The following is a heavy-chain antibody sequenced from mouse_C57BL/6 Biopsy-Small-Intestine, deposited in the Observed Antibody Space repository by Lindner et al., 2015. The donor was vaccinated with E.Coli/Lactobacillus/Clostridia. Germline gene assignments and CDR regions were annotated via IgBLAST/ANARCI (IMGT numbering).Heavy chain of an antibody. CDR3: ARSGDSYGSRYFDV. V-gene: IGHV1-58*01. CDR1: GYSFTSYG. J-gene: IGHJ1*03. D-gene: IGHD1-1*01. CDR2: IYIGNGYT. Sequence: VQLQEYGAELVRPGSSVKMSCKISGYSFTSYGINWVKQRPGQGLEWIGYIYIGNGYTEYNEKFKGKATLTSDASSSTAYMQVNSLTSEDSAVYYCARSGDSYGSRYFDVWGTGTTVTVSS.